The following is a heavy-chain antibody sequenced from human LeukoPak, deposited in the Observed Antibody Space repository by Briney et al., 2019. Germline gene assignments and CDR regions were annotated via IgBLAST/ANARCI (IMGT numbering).Heavy chain of an antibody. V-gene: IGHV3-66*01. D-gene: IGHD6-13*01. Sequence: GGSLRLTCAASGFTVRNNYMNWVRQAPGKGLEWVSLIYSDGSTYYADSVRGRFTISRDNSENTLYLQMNSLRVEDTAMYYCARDPPAVASNTYGWGQGTLVTVSS. CDR1: GFTVRNNY. CDR2: IYSDGST. CDR3: ARDPPAVASNTYG. J-gene: IGHJ4*02.